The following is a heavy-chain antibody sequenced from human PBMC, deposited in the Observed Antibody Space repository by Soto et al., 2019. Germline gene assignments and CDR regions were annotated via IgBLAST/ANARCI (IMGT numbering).Heavy chain of an antibody. D-gene: IGHD3-10*01. Sequence: ASVKVSCKASGYTFTSYGISWVRQAPGQGLEWMGWISAYNGNTNYAQKLQGRVTMTTDTSTSTAYMELRSLRSDDTAVYYCARDLPLITMVRGVVLPFDPWGQGTLVTVS. J-gene: IGHJ5*02. CDR3: ARDLPLITMVRGVVLPFDP. CDR2: ISAYNGNT. V-gene: IGHV1-18*01. CDR1: GYTFTSYG.